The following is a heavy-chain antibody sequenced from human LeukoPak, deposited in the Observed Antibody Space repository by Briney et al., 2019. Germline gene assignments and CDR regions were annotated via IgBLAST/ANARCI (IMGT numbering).Heavy chain of an antibody. Sequence: SGGSLRLSCAASGFTFSSYAMSWVRQAPGKGLEWVSAISGSGGSTYYADSVKGRFTISRDNSKNTLYLQMNSLRAEDTAVYYCAGGVPAAKGYYYYYYMDVWGKGTTVTVSS. D-gene: IGHD2-2*01. J-gene: IGHJ6*03. CDR1: GFTFSSYA. CDR3: AGGVPAAKGYYYYYYMDV. CDR2: ISGSGGST. V-gene: IGHV3-23*01.